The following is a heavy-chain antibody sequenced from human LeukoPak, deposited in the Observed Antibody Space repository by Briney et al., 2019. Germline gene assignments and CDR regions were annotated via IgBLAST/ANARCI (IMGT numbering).Heavy chain of an antibody. CDR3: ARESARLRGDLEDAFDI. D-gene: IGHD3-16*01. Sequence: SETLSLTCTVSGGSISSGDYYWSWIRQPPGKGLEWIGYIYYSGSTYYNPSLKSRVTISVDTSKNQFSLKLSSVTAADTAVYYCARESARLRGDLEDAFDIWGQGTMVTVSS. V-gene: IGHV4-30-4*02. CDR1: GGSISSGDYY. CDR2: IYYSGST. J-gene: IGHJ3*02.